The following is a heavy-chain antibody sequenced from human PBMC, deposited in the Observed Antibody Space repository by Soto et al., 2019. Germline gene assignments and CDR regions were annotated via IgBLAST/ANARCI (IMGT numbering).Heavy chain of an antibody. J-gene: IGHJ6*02. Sequence: QVQLVESGGGVVQPGRSLRLSCAASGFTFSSYGMHWVRQAPGKGLEWVAVISYDGSNKYYADSVKGRFTISRDNSKNTLYLQMNSLGAEDTAVYYCAKSKTLYYYYGMDVWGQGTTVTVSS. CDR3: AKSKTLYYYYGMDV. V-gene: IGHV3-30*18. CDR1: GFTFSSYG. CDR2: ISYDGSNK.